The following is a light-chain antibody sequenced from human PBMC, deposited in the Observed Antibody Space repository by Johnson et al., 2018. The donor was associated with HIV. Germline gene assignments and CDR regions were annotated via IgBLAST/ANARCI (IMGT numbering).Light chain of an antibody. CDR2: ENN. CDR3: GTWDNSLSTGV. CDR1: TSNVGNNF. Sequence: SVLTQPPSVSAAPGQDVIISCSGSTSNVGNNFVSWYQHFPGRAPKLLIYENNKRPSGIADRFSGSKSDTSATLGITGLQTGDEAEYYCGTWDNSLSTGVFGTGTQVTVL. J-gene: IGLJ1*01. V-gene: IGLV1-51*02.